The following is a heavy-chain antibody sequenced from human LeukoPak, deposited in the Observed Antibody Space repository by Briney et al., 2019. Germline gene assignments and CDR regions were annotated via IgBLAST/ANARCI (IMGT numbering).Heavy chain of an antibody. D-gene: IGHD6-13*01. CDR1: GFTFSSYA. V-gene: IGHV3-23*01. CDR3: SYSSSWPTLNWFDP. Sequence: RTGGSLRLSCAASGFTFSSYAMSWVRQAPGKGLEWVSAISGSGGSTYYADSVKGRFTISRDNSKNTLYLQMNSLRAEDTAVYYCSYSSSWPTLNWFDPWGQGTLVTVSS. CDR2: ISGSGGST. J-gene: IGHJ5*02.